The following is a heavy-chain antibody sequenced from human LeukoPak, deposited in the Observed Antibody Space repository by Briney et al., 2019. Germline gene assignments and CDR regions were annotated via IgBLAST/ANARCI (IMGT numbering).Heavy chain of an antibody. D-gene: IGHD3-3*01. J-gene: IGHJ4*02. CDR1: GGSITTTNW. CDR3: AREGGFYRPLDY. Sequence: SGTLRLICGVSGGSITTTNWWTWVRQPPGKGLEWIGEVHLDGRTNYNPSLASRLTISVDLSENHISLRLTSVTAADTAVYYCAREGGFYRPLDYSGQGTLVTVSS. CDR2: VHLDGRT. V-gene: IGHV4-4*02.